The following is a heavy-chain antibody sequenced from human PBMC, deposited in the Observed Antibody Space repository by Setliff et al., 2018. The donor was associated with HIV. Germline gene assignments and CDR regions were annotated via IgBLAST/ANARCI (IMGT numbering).Heavy chain of an antibody. Sequence: SETLSLTCTVSGGSISSYYWSWIRQPPGKGLEWIGTISYTGSTYYDPSLKSRVTISLDTSKNQLLLKMRYVNATDTDIYYCERKKLEYYDNLNGYYRSPKNFDSWGQGTLVTVSS. D-gene: IGHD3-9*01. CDR3: ERKKLEYYDNLNGYYRSPKNFDS. J-gene: IGHJ4*02. CDR2: ISYTGST. CDR1: GGSISSYY. V-gene: IGHV4-59*04.